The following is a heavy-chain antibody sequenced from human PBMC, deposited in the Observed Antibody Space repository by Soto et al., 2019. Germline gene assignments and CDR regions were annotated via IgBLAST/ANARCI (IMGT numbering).Heavy chain of an antibody. CDR2: IDPSDSYT. J-gene: IGHJ6*02. CDR1: GYSFTSYW. D-gene: IGHD6-25*01. Sequence: GESLKISCKGSGYSFTSYWISWVRQLPGKGLEWMGRIDPSDSYTNYSPSFQGHVTISADKSISTAYLQWSSLKASDTAMYYCARPNGHALAAPLDVWGQGTTVTVSS. CDR3: ARPNGHALAAPLDV. V-gene: IGHV5-10-1*01.